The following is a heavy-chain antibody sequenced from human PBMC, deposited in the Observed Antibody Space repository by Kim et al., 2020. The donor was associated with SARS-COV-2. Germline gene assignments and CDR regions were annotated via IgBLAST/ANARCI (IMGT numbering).Heavy chain of an antibody. CDR3: ARKGDSSGSHDY. V-gene: IGHV4-59*01. CDR1: GGSISSYY. D-gene: IGHD3-22*01. Sequence: SETLSLTCTVSGGSISSYYWSWIRQPPGKGLEWIGYIYYSGSTNYNPSLKSRVTISVDTSKNQFSLKLSSVTAADTAVYYCARKGDSSGSHDYWGQGTLVTVSS. J-gene: IGHJ4*02. CDR2: IYYSGST.